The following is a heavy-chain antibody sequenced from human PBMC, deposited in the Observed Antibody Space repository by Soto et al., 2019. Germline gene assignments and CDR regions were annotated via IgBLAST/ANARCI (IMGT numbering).Heavy chain of an antibody. CDR1: GGSISSGDYY. Sequence: SETLSLTCTVSGGSISSGDYYWSWIRQPPGKGLEWIGYIYYSGSTYYNPSLKSRVTISVDTSKNQFSLKLSSVTAADTAVYYFASYYGSVSYYVYNWFDPWGQGTLVTVSS. V-gene: IGHV4-30-4*01. CDR3: ASYYGSVSYYVYNWFDP. D-gene: IGHD3-10*01. CDR2: IYYSGST. J-gene: IGHJ5*02.